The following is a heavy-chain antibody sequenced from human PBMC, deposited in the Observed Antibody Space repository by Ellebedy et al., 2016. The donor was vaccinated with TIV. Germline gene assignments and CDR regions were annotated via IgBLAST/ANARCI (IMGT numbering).Heavy chain of an antibody. J-gene: IGHJ5*01. CDR3: LRFAFNYAMDS. Sequence: PSETLSLTCAVSGGPFSGYYWSWVRQAPGKGLKWVAHIMENGYARYYVDSVTGRFTISRDNAKNSVYLQMNSLKADDTAVFYCLRFAFNYAMDSWGQGTLVTVSS. CDR1: GGPFSGYY. CDR2: IMENGYAR. D-gene: IGHD2-2*01. V-gene: IGHV3-7*01.